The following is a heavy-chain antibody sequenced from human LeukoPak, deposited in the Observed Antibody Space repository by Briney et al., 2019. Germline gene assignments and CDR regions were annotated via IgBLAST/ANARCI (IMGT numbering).Heavy chain of an antibody. Sequence: PGGSLRLSCAASAFTFSRYWMTWVRQAPGKGLEWVANIKEDGSEKYYVDSVKGRFSISRDNTKNSLYLQMNSLRAEDTAVYYCARGGHTSSWYISRDYWGQRTLVTVSS. D-gene: IGHD6-13*01. CDR2: IKEDGSEK. CDR1: AFTFSRYW. V-gene: IGHV3-7*01. J-gene: IGHJ4*02. CDR3: ARGGHTSSWYISRDY.